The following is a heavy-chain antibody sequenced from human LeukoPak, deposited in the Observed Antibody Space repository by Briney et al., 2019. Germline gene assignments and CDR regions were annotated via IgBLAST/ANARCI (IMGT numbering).Heavy chain of an antibody. V-gene: IGHV4-30-2*02. CDR1: GGSISSGGYY. D-gene: IGHD3-10*01. CDR2: IYHSGST. Sequence: SETLSLTCTVSGGSISSGGYYWSWIRQPPGKGLEWIGYIYHSGSTYYNPSLKSRVTISVDRSKNQFSLKLSSVTAADTAVYYCASQAHYGSESFYYYFDQWGQGTLVAVSS. CDR3: ASQAHYGSESFYYYFDQ. J-gene: IGHJ4*02.